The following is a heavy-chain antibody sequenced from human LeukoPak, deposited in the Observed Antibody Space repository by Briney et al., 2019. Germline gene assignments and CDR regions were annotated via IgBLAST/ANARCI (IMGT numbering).Heavy chain of an antibody. J-gene: IGHJ3*02. CDR2: IGTAGDT. V-gene: IGHV3-13*04. CDR1: GFTFTNYD. Sequence: GGSLRLSCAASGFTFTNYDMHWVRQATGKGLEWVSSIGTAGDTYYLGSVKGRFTISRENTKNSLYLQMDSLRAGDTAVYYCARFGGTDGFFDIWGQGTMVTVSS. D-gene: IGHD3-10*01. CDR3: ARFGGTDGFFDI.